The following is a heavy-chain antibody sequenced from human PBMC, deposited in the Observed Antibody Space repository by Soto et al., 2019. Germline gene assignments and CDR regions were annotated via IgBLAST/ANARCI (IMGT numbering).Heavy chain of an antibody. D-gene: IGHD2-2*01. CDR1: GGSISTSSYY. CDR2: IYYSGST. J-gene: IGHJ4*02. Sequence: PSEALSLTCTVSGGSISTSSYYWGWIRQPPGKGLEWIGSIYYSGSTYYNPSLKSRVTISVDTSKNQFSLKLSSVTAADTAVYYCARTTPTLSSYCSSHSGSFYFWGQGTLVIVSA. V-gene: IGHV4-39*01. CDR3: ARTTPTLSSYCSSHSGSFYF.